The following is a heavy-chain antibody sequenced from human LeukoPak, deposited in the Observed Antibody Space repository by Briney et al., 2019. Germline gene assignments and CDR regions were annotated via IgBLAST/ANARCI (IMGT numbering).Heavy chain of an antibody. Sequence: GGSLRLSCAASGFTFSSYAMSWVRQAPGKGLEWVSTISGRGGSIFDAASVKGRFTISRDNSNNTLYLHVNNLRAEDTAVYYCAKARVTPISADALDIWGQGTMVTVSS. CDR1: GFTFSSYA. CDR3: AKARVTPISADALDI. D-gene: IGHD3-10*01. V-gene: IGHV3-23*01. J-gene: IGHJ3*02. CDR2: ISGRGGSI.